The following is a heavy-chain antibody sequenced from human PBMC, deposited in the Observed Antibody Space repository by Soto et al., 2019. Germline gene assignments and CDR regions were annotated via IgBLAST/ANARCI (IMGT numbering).Heavy chain of an antibody. CDR2: INAGNGNT. D-gene: IGHD3-10*01. V-gene: IGHV1-3*01. Sequence: ASVKVSCKASGYTFTSYAMHWVRQAPGQRLEWMGWINAGNGNTKYSQRFQGRVTITRDTSASTAYMELSSLRSEDTAVYYCATSLSVWFGELLDYWGQGTLVTVSS. CDR1: GYTFTSYA. J-gene: IGHJ4*02. CDR3: ATSLSVWFGELLDY.